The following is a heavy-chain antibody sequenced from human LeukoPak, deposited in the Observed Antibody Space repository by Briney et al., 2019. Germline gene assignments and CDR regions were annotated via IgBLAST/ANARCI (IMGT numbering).Heavy chain of an antibody. CDR2: FYSDGRT. CDR1: GFTVNNNY. J-gene: IGHJ4*02. D-gene: IGHD3-10*01. Sequence: GGSLRLSCAVSGFTVNNNYMSWVRQAPGKGLEWVSGFYSDGRTYYAGSVQGRFTTSRDNSKNTVYLQMNSVRAEDTAVYYCARYDSGSGPGGLDYWGQGTLVTVSS. V-gene: IGHV3-53*01. CDR3: ARYDSGSGPGGLDY.